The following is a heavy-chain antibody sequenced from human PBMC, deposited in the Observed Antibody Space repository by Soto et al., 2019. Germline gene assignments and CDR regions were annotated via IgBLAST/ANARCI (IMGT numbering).Heavy chain of an antibody. Sequence: QVQLQESGPGLVKPSQTLSLTCTVSGGSISSGGYYWSWIRQHPGKGLEWIGYIFYSGSTYYNPSLKSRLTISVDTSKNQFSLNLRSVTAADTAVYYCARLSYYDSSDFYHFDYWGQGTLVTVSS. CDR1: GGSISSGGYY. CDR2: IFYSGST. CDR3: ARLSYYDSSDFYHFDY. J-gene: IGHJ4*02. D-gene: IGHD3-22*01. V-gene: IGHV4-31*03.